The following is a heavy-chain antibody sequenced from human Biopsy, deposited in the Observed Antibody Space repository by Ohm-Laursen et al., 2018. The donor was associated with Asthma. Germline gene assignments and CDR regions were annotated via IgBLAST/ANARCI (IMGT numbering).Heavy chain of an antibody. Sequence: GASVKVSCKASGYIFINYAIHWVRQAPGHSLEWMGWINAANGNTKYSQKFQGRLTISRDTSASTAYMDLSSLRSEDTAVYYCARTYFDFLTGQVHDAFAMWGQGTMVTVSS. V-gene: IGHV1-3*01. D-gene: IGHD3-9*01. CDR3: ARTYFDFLTGQVHDAFAM. CDR1: GYIFINYA. J-gene: IGHJ3*02. CDR2: INAANGNT.